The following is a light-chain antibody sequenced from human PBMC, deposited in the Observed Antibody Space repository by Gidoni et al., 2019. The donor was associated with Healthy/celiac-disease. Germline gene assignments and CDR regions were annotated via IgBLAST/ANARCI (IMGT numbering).Light chain of an antibody. V-gene: IGLV1-44*01. CDR3: AAWDDSLNGPV. Sequence: QSVLPQPPSASGTPGQKATISCSGSSSNIGSNTVNWYQQLPGTAPKPLIYSNNQRPSGVPDRFSGSKSGTSASLAISGLQSEDEADYYCAAWDDSLNGPVFGGGTKLTVL. CDR1: SSNIGSNT. J-gene: IGLJ2*01. CDR2: SNN.